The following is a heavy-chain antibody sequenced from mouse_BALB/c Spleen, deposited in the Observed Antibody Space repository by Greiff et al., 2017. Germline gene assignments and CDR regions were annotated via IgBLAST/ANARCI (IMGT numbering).Heavy chain of an antibody. CDR3: ARELGSWFAY. CDR1: GYSITSGYY. J-gene: IGHJ3*01. V-gene: IGHV3-6*02. D-gene: IGHD4-1*01. Sequence: ESGPGLVKPSQSLSLTCSVTGYSITSGYYWNWIRQFPGNKLEWMGYISYDGSNNYKPSLKNRISITRDTSKNQFFLKLNSVTTEDTATYYCARELGSWFAYWGQGTLVTVSA. CDR2: ISYDGSN.